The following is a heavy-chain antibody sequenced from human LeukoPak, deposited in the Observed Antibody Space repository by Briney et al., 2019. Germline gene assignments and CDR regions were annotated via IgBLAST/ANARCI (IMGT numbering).Heavy chain of an antibody. CDR3: AKGNGYSYGRYYFDY. Sequence: PGGSLRLSCAASGFTFSSYAMSWVRQAPWKGLEWVSAITASGGNTYYADSVKGRFTISRDNSKNTLYLQVNSLTAEDTAVYYCAKGNGYSYGRYYFDYWGQGTLVTVSS. CDR2: ITASGGNT. J-gene: IGHJ4*02. D-gene: IGHD5-18*01. CDR1: GFTFSSYA. V-gene: IGHV3-23*01.